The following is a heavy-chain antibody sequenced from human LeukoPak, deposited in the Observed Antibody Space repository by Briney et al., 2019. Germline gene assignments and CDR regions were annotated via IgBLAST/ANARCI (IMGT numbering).Heavy chain of an antibody. J-gene: IGHJ4*02. CDR2: IIPIFGTA. CDR3: ARVWLQRGIAAAGVFDY. Sequence: GASVKVSCKASGGTFSSYAISWVRQAPGQGLEWMGGIIPIFGTANYAQKFQGRVTITADESTSTAYMELSSLRSEDTAVYYCARVWLQRGIAAAGVFDYWGQGTLVTVSS. CDR1: GGTFSSYA. V-gene: IGHV1-69*13. D-gene: IGHD6-13*01.